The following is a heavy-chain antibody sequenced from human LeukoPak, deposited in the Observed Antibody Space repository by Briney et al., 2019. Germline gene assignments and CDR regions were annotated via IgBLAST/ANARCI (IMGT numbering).Heavy chain of an antibody. J-gene: IGHJ4*02. CDR2: IRYDGSNK. Sequence: GGSLRLSCATSGFTFSSYGMHWVRQAPGKGLEWVAFIRYDGSNKYYADSVKGRFTISRDNSKNTLYLQMNSLRAEDTAVYYCAKRLHYDSSGYSDWGQGTLVTVSS. V-gene: IGHV3-30*02. CDR1: GFTFSSYG. D-gene: IGHD3-22*01. CDR3: AKRLHYDSSGYSD.